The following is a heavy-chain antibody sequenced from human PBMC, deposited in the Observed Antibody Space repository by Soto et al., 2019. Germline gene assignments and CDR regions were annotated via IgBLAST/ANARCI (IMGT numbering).Heavy chain of an antibody. CDR2: ITGSGGGT. CDR1: GFTFSNYA. D-gene: IGHD3-22*01. Sequence: EVQLLESGGGLVQPGGSLRLSCAASGFTFSNYAMSWVRQAPGKGLEWVSSITGSGGGTYYTDSVKGRFTNSRNNSKKPLLLQINSLPGEDTAIYYCARDSSGYYQPPNWFDPWGQGTVVTVPS. V-gene: IGHV3-23*01. J-gene: IGHJ5*02. CDR3: ARDSSGYYQPPNWFDP.